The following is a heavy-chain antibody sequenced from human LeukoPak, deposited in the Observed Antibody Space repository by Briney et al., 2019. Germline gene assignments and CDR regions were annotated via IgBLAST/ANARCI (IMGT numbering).Heavy chain of an antibody. CDR3: ARDDGGNFNDAFDI. D-gene: IGHD4-23*01. V-gene: IGHV3-30*02. J-gene: IGHJ3*02. CDR2: IRYDGSNK. Sequence: PGGSLRLSCAASGLTFSSYDIHWVRQAPGKGLEWVAFIRYDGSNKYYADSVKGRFTISRDNAQNSLYLQMNSLRAEDTAVYYCARDDGGNFNDAFDIWGQGTMVAVSS. CDR1: GLTFSSYD.